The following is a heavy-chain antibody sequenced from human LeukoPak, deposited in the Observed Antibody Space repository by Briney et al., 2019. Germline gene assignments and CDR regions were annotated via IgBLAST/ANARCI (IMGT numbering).Heavy chain of an antibody. D-gene: IGHD3-10*01. J-gene: IGHJ4*02. Sequence: GGSLRLSCATSGFSFSDYYMSWLRQTPGKGLEWVAYISTGGTTMEYAKSVKGRFTISRDNAKDSLYLQMSSLEAEDTAVYYCAKGHTYGMIWGQGTLVSVSS. CDR1: GFSFSDYY. CDR3: AKGHTYGMI. CDR2: ISTGGTTM. V-gene: IGHV3-11*01.